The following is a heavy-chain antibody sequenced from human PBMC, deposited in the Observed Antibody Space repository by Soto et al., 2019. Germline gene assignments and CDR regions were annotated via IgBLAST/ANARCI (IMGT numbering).Heavy chain of an antibody. CDR3: AAQLQWLPIDY. CDR2: IYYSGST. J-gene: IGHJ4*02. Sequence: PSETLSLTCTVSGGSISSGGYYWIWIRQHPGKGLEWIGYIYYSGSTYYNPSLKSRVTISVDTSKNQFSLKLSSVTAADTAVYYCAAQLQWLPIDYWGQGTLVTVSS. D-gene: IGHD5-12*01. V-gene: IGHV4-31*03. CDR1: GGSISSGGYY.